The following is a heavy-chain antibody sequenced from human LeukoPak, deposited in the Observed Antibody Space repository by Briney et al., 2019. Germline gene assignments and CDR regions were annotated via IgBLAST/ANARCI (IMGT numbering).Heavy chain of an antibody. J-gene: IGHJ5*02. Sequence: GGSLKLSCAASGFTFSGSAIHWVRQSSGKGLEWVGQIDKKDKGYATSTAYAASVKGRFTISRDDSINTAYLQMKSLKTEDTALYYCTRDSGTYNWFDPWGQGTLVTVSS. CDR2: IDKKDKGYATST. V-gene: IGHV3-73*01. D-gene: IGHD1-26*01. CDR1: GFTFSGSA. CDR3: TRDSGTYNWFDP.